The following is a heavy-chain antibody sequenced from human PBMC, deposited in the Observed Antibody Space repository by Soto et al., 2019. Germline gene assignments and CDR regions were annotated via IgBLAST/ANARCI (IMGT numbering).Heavy chain of an antibody. CDR2: IRSKTYGGTT. CDR3: TRGGFDDSSTFDY. V-gene: IGHV3-49*04. CDR1: GFTFGDYA. D-gene: IGHD3-22*01. J-gene: IGHJ4*02. Sequence: GGSLRLSCTASGFTFGDYAMSWVRQAPGKGLDWVGFIRSKTYGGTTEYAASVKGRFTISRGDSKSIAYLQMNSLKTEDTAVYYCTRGGFDDSSTFDYWGQGTLVTVSS.